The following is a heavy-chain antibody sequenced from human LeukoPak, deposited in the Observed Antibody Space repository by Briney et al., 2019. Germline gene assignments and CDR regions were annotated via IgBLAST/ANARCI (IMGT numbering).Heavy chain of an antibody. D-gene: IGHD6-13*01. Sequence: PGGSLRHSCAASGFTFSSYWMSWVRQAPGKGLEWVANIKQDGSEKFYVDSVKGRFTISRDNAKNSLYLQMNSLRAEDTAVYYCARRAAAGVNYFDYWGQGTLVTVSS. CDR1: GFTFSSYW. CDR3: ARRAAAGVNYFDY. J-gene: IGHJ4*02. V-gene: IGHV3-7*01. CDR2: IKQDGSEK.